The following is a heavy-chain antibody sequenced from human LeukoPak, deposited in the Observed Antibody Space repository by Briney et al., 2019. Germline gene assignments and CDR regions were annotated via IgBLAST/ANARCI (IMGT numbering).Heavy chain of an antibody. V-gene: IGHV4-4*07. J-gene: IGHJ5*02. Sequence: PSETLSLTCTVSGGSISSYYWSWIRQPAGKGLEWIGRIYTSGSTNYNPSLKSRVTMSVDTSKNQFSLKLSSVTAADTAVYYCARAHTLMITFGGVIQWFDPWGQGTLVTVSS. D-gene: IGHD3-16*01. CDR1: GGSISSYY. CDR3: ARAHTLMITFGGVIQWFDP. CDR2: IYTSGST.